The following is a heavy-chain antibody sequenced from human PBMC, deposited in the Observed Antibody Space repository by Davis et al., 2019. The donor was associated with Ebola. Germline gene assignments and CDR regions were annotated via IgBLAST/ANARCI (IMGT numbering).Heavy chain of an antibody. CDR1: GGYFSGAY. Sequence: PGGSLRLSCAVSGGYFSGAYWNWIRQPPGKGLEWIGEINQSGSANFILSLKSRVTTSVDTSKNQVSLNLSSVTAADTAVYYCARYHCTTTSCYLRYWGQGTLVTVSS. D-gene: IGHD2-2*01. CDR3: ARYHCTTTSCYLRY. CDR2: INQSGSA. V-gene: IGHV4-34*01. J-gene: IGHJ4*02.